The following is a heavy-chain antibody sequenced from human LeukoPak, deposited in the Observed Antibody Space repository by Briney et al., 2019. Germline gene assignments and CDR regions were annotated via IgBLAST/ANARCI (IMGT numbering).Heavy chain of an antibody. J-gene: IGHJ4*02. D-gene: IGHD6-19*01. Sequence: PGGSLRLSCAASGFTFSSYWMSWVRQAPGKGLEWVANIKQDGSEKYYVDSVKGRFTISRDNAKNSLYLQMNSLRAEDTAVYYCARGGGFRIAVAGTPPDYWGQGTLVTVSS. CDR1: GFTFSSYW. CDR3: ARGGGFRIAVAGTPPDY. V-gene: IGHV3-7*01. CDR2: IKQDGSEK.